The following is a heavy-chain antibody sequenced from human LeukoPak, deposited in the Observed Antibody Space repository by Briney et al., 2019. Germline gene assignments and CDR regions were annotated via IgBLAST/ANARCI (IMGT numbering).Heavy chain of an antibody. CDR3: ARDGGSGRYPVH. D-gene: IGHD3-10*01. CDR1: GYTLTGYY. CDR2: INPNSGGT. Sequence: ASVKVSCKASGYTLTGYYMTWVRQAPGQGLDWMGWINPNSGGTNYAQKFQGWVTMTRDTSISTAYMELSRLRADDTAVYYCARDGGSGRYPVHWGRGTLVTVSS. V-gene: IGHV1-2*04. J-gene: IGHJ4*02.